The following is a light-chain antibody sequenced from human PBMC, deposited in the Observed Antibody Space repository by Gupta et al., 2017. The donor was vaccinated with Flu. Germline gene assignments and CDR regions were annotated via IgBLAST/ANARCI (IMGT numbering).Light chain of an antibody. CDR3: SSYTGSSTWV. J-gene: IGLJ3*02. CDR1: SSDVGGYNH. Sequence: SFTISCTGTSSDVGGYNHVSWYQQHPGKAPKLMIYEVTNRPSGVSNRFSGSKSGNTASLTISGLQAEDEADYYCSSYTGSSTWVFGAGTKLTVL. V-gene: IGLV2-14*01. CDR2: EVT.